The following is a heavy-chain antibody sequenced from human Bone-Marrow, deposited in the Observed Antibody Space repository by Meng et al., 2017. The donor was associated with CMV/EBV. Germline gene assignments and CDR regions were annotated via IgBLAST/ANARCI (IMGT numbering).Heavy chain of an antibody. CDR2: VYTSGTT. CDR3: ARGRPTSGWYSDY. CDR1: GGSIRSYY. Sequence: QVQLQESGPGLVKPSETLSLTCTVSGGSIRSYYWSWIRQPAGKGLEWIGRVYTSGTTSYNPSLKSRITMSVDTPKNQFYLKLTSVTAADTAVYYCARGRPTSGWYSDYWGQGTLVTVS. J-gene: IGHJ4*02. V-gene: IGHV4-4*07. D-gene: IGHD6-19*01.